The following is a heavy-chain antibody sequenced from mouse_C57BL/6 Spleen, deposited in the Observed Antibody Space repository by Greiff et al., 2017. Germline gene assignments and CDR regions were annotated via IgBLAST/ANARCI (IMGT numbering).Heavy chain of an antibody. V-gene: IGHV1-64*01. CDR2: IHPNSGST. CDR1: GYTFTSYW. Sequence: LQQPGAELVKPGASVKLSCKASGYTFTSYWMHWVKQRPGQGLEWIGMIHPNSGSTNYNEKFKSKATLTVDKSSSTAYMQLSSLTSEDSAVYYCARSATVVAPWAMDYWGQGTSVTVSS. J-gene: IGHJ4*01. CDR3: ARSATVVAPWAMDY. D-gene: IGHD1-1*01.